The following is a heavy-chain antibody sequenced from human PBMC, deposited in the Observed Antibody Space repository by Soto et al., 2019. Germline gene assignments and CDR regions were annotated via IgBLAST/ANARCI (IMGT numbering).Heavy chain of an antibody. CDR1: GFTFSSYA. J-gene: IGHJ6*02. CDR2: ISGSGGST. V-gene: IGHV3-23*01. CDR3: AKGTSYYYYYGMDV. Sequence: GGSLRLSCAASGFTFSSYAMSWVRQAPGKGLEWVSAISGSGGSTYYADSVKGRFTISRDNSKNTLYLQMNSLRAEDTAVYYCAKGTSYYYYYGMDVWGQGTTVTVSS.